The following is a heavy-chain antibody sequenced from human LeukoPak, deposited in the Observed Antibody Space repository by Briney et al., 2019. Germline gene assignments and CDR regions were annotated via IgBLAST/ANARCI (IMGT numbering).Heavy chain of an antibody. Sequence: SVKVSCKASGDTFGTFSFNWVRQAPSEGLEWLGGLTPLAGTPNYAQKFQGRVTITADESTSTAYMELSSLRSEDTAVYYCARADTAMGLDYWGQGTLVTVSS. CDR2: LTPLAGTP. V-gene: IGHV1-69*13. J-gene: IGHJ4*02. D-gene: IGHD5-18*01. CDR1: GDTFGTFS. CDR3: ARADTAMGLDY.